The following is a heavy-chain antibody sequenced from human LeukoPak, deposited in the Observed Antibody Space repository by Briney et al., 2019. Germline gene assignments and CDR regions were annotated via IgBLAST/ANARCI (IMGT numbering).Heavy chain of an antibody. J-gene: IGHJ4*02. CDR1: GFTFSSYA. CDR3: ASHPAHYCSGGSCFYPY. CDR2: ISYDGSNK. V-gene: IGHV3-30*04. Sequence: SGGSLRLSCAASGFTFSSYAMHWVRQAPGKGLEWVAVISYDGSNKYYADSVKGRFTISRDNSKNTLYLQVNSLRAEDTAVYYCASHPAHYCSGGSCFYPYWGQGTLVTVSS. D-gene: IGHD2-15*01.